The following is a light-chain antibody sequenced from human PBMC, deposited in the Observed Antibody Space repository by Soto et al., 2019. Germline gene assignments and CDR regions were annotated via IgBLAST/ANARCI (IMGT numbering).Light chain of an antibody. CDR1: SSDVGGYNY. Sequence: QSVLTQPASLSGSPVQSIAISCTGTSSDVGGYNYVSWYQQLPGNAPKLLIYDVTIRPSGVSDRFSGSKSGTTASLTISGLQAEDEADYYCCSYASSTIYVLGTGTKVTVL. V-gene: IGLV2-14*03. CDR3: CSYASSTIYV. CDR2: DVT. J-gene: IGLJ1*01.